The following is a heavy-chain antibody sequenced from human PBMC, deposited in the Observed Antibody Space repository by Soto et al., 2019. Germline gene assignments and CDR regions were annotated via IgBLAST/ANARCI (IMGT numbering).Heavy chain of an antibody. V-gene: IGHV4-59*08. J-gene: IGHJ4*02. CDR3: AGSPCRDYVTFDY. D-gene: IGHD4-17*01. CDR2: IYNSGST. Sequence: SETLSLTCTVPGGSISGYYWIWMRQPPGKGLEWIGYIYNSGSTNYNPALKSRVTISVDTSKNQFSLKLSSVTAADTAVYYCAGSPCRDYVTFDYWGQGTLVTVSS. CDR1: GGSISGYY.